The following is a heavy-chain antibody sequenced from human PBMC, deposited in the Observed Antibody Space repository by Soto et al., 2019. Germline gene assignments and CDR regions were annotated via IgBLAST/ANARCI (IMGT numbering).Heavy chain of an antibody. J-gene: IGHJ4*02. CDR2: INHSGSA. CDR3: ARGFYYGSGSSEDY. V-gene: IGHV4-34*01. CDR1: GGSFSGYY. Sequence: ETLSLTCAVYGGSFSGYYWSWIRQPPGKGLEWIGEINHSGSANYNPSLKSRVTISVDTSKNQFSLKLSSVTAADTAVYYCARGFYYGSGSSEDYWGQGTLVTVSS. D-gene: IGHD3-10*01.